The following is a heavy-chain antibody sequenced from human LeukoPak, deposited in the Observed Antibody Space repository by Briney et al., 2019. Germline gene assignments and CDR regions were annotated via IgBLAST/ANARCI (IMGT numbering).Heavy chain of an antibody. CDR3: ARGDIVVVPAARGYYFDY. J-gene: IGHJ4*02. D-gene: IGHD2-2*01. Sequence: SVKVSCKASGGTFSSYAISWVRQAPGQGLEWMGGIIPIFGTANYAQKFQGRVTITADKSTSTAYMELSSLRSEDTAAYYCARGDIVVVPAARGYYFDYWGQGTLVTVSS. CDR2: IIPIFGTA. CDR1: GGTFSSYA. V-gene: IGHV1-69*06.